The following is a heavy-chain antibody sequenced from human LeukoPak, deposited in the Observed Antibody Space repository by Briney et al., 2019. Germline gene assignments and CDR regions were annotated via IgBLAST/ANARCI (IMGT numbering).Heavy chain of an antibody. CDR2: IYYSGST. CDR1: GGSISSSSYY. CDR3: ARERESSSWSWGVAYYYGMDV. D-gene: IGHD6-13*01. V-gene: IGHV4-39*02. J-gene: IGHJ6*02. Sequence: IPSETLSLTCTVSGGSISSSSYYWGWIRQPPGKGLEWIGSIYYSGSTYYNPSLKSRVTISVDTSKNQFSLKLSSVTAADTAVYYCARERESSSWSWGVAYYYGMDVWGQGTTVTVSS.